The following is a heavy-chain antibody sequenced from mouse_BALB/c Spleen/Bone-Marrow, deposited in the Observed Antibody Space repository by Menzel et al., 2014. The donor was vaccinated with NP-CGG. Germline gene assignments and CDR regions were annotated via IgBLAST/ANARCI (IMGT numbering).Heavy chain of an antibody. CDR1: GFTFSSYT. Sequence: EVQVVESGGGLVQPGGSLKLSCAASGFTFSSYTMSWVRQTPEKRLEWVAYISNGGGSTYYPDTVKGRFTISRDNAKNTLYLQMSSLKSEDTAMYYCATGTFAYWGQGTLVPVSA. V-gene: IGHV5-12-2*01. CDR3: ATGTFAY. J-gene: IGHJ3*01. D-gene: IGHD4-1*01. CDR2: ISNGGGST.